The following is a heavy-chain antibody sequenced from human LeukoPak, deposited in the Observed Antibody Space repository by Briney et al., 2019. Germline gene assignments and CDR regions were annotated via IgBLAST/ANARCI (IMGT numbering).Heavy chain of an antibody. CDR1: GFTFSAYN. CDR2: ILGNGHIV. V-gene: IGHV3-48*04. CDR3: ARDRGLGYSGYVLDS. J-gene: IGHJ4*02. Sequence: PGGSLRLSCAASGFTFSAYNFNWVRQAPGKGLEWISHILGNGHIVYYADSVKGRFTISRDNAKNSLYLQMNSLRAEDTAVYYCARDRGLGYSGYVLDSWGQGTRVTVSS. D-gene: IGHD5-12*01.